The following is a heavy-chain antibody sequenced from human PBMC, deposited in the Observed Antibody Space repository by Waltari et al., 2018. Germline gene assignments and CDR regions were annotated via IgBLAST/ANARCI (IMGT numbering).Heavy chain of an antibody. J-gene: IGHJ4*02. D-gene: IGHD2-2*01. V-gene: IGHV4-34*01. CDR2: INHSGST. Sequence: QVQLQQWGAGLLKPSETLSLTCAVYGGSFSGYYWSWIRQPPGKGLERIGEINHSGSTNYNPSLKSRVTISVDTSKNQFSLKLSSVTAADTAVYYCARGPSCSSTSCSLGMSYYFDYWGQGTLVTVSS. CDR1: GGSFSGYY. CDR3: ARGPSCSSTSCSLGMSYYFDY.